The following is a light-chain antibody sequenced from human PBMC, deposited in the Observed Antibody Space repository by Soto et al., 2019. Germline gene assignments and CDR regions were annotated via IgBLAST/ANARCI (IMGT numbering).Light chain of an antibody. CDR2: WAS. V-gene: IGKV4-1*01. CDR1: QSVLYNSNNKNY. J-gene: IGKJ3*01. Sequence: DIVMTQSPDSLAVSLGERATINCKSSQSVLYNSNNKNYLAWYKQKPGQAPKMLIYWASTRESGVPDRFSGSGSGTNFSLTVSSLQAEDVAVYYCQQYRSSPFTFGPGTKVDI. CDR3: QQYRSSPFT.